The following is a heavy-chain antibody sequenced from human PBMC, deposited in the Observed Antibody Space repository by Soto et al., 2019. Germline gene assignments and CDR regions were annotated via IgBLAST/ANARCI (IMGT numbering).Heavy chain of an antibody. V-gene: IGHV3-53*01. CDR3: AREGYGMDV. J-gene: IGHJ6*02. Sequence: EVQLVEAGGGLIQPGGSLRLSCAASGFTVSSNFMNWVRQAPGKGLEWVSVIYSGGSTYYADSVKGRFTISRDKSKNTLYVQMNSLRAEDTAVYYCAREGYGMDVWGQGTTVTVSS. CDR1: GFTVSSNF. CDR2: IYSGGST.